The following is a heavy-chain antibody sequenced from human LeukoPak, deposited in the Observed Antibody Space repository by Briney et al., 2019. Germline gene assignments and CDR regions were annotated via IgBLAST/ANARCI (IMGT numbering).Heavy chain of an antibody. CDR1: GFTFDDYA. CDR3: AKEVGYFDY. CDR2: ISWNSGSI. V-gene: IGHV3-9*01. Sequence: GGSLRLSCAASGFTFDDYAMHWVRQAPGKGLEWVSGISWNSGSIGYADSVKGRFTISRDNSKNTLYLQMDSLRVDDTAVYYCAKEVGYFDYWGQGTLVTVSS. J-gene: IGHJ4*02.